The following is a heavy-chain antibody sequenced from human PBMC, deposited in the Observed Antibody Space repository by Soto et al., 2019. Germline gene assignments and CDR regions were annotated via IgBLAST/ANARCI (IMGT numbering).Heavy chain of an antibody. J-gene: IGHJ4*02. D-gene: IGHD2-21*02. CDR2: ISAYNGNT. CDR1: GYTFTSYG. V-gene: IGHV1-18*01. CDR3: ARSIVVVTALDY. Sequence: ASVKVSCKASGYTFTSYGISWVRQAPGQGLEWMGWISAYNGNTNYAQKLQGRVTMTTDTSTSTAYMELRGLRSDDTAVYYCARSIVVVTALDYWGQGTMVTVSS.